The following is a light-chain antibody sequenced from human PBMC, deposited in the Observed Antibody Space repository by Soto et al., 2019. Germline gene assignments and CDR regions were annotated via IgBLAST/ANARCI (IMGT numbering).Light chain of an antibody. CDR2: GAS. CDR1: QSVSSSY. V-gene: IGKV3-20*01. Sequence: EIVLTQSPGTLSLSPGERVTLSCRASQSVSSSYLAWYQQKPGQAPRLLIYGASSGATGIPDRFSGSGSGTDFTLTISRLEPEDFAVYYCQQYGSSLVWTFGQGTKVDIK. J-gene: IGKJ1*01. CDR3: QQYGSSLVWT.